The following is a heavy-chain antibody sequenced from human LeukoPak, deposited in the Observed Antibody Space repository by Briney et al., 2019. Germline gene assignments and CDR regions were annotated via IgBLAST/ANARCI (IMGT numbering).Heavy chain of an antibody. D-gene: IGHD3-22*01. CDR1: GFTVSNNY. V-gene: IGHV3-53*01. CDR2: IYSGGGT. Sequence: GGSLRLSCAASGFTVSNNYMSWVRQAPGKGLEWVSLIYSGGGTSYADSVKGRFTISRGNSKNTLYLQMNSLRAEDTAVYYCAEYYYDSSGYYPLFDYWGQGTLVTVSS. CDR3: AEYYYDSSGYYPLFDY. J-gene: IGHJ4*02.